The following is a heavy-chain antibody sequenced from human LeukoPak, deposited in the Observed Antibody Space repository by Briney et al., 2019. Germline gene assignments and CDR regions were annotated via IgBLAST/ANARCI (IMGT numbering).Heavy chain of an antibody. CDR1: GFTFSNHA. J-gene: IGHJ4*02. D-gene: IGHD1-26*01. V-gene: IGHV3-13*01. Sequence: GGSLRLSCASSGFTFSNHAMHWVRQATGKGLEWVSAIGTAGDTFYPGSVKGRFTISRENAKNSLSLQMNSLRAEDTAVYYCVRQQTPHGNFDYWGQGTLVTVSS. CDR2: IGTAGDT. CDR3: VRQQTPHGNFDY.